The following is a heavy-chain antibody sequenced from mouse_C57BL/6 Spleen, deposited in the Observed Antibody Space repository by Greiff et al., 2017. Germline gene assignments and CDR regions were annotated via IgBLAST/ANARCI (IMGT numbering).Heavy chain of an antibody. CDR1: GYTFTSYG. Sequence: VKLQQSGAELARPGVSVKLSCKASGYTFTSYGISWVKQRTGQGLEWIGEISTRSGNAYSNEKFKGKVTLTADKTYSTAYMELRSLTAEDSAVYVCARRIITTVVTNARDYWGQGTSVTVSS. V-gene: IGHV1-81*01. CDR2: ISTRSGNA. CDR3: ARRIITTVVTNARDY. D-gene: IGHD1-1*01. J-gene: IGHJ4*01.